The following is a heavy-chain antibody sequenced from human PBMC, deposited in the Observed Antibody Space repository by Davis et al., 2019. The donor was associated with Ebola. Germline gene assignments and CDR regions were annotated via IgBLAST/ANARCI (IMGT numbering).Heavy chain of an antibody. V-gene: IGHV3-21*04. Sequence: SLVPYCASPGFTYNRNSMNWLRQPPAKRLQWVSFIGSSSNYIYYAHSVKGRFTVSRDNARNSLYLHMNGLRVEDTAVYFCVNGTSNIWFDIWGQGTMITVSS. D-gene: IGHD3-3*02. J-gene: IGHJ3*02. CDR2: IGSSSNYI. CDR1: GFTYNRNS. CDR3: VNGTSNIWFDI.